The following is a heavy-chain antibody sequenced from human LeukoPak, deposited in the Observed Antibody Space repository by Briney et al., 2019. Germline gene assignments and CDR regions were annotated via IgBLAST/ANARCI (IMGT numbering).Heavy chain of an antibody. J-gene: IGHJ6*03. D-gene: IGHD3-10*01. V-gene: IGHV3-9*01. CDR3: AGGSGVYYYYMDV. Sequence: GGSLRLSCAASGFTFDDYAMHWVRQAPGKGLEWVSGISWNSGSIGYADSVKGRFTISRDNAKSSLYLQMNSLRAEDTALYYCAGGSGVYYYYMDVWGKGTTVTVSS. CDR1: GFTFDDYA. CDR2: ISWNSGSI.